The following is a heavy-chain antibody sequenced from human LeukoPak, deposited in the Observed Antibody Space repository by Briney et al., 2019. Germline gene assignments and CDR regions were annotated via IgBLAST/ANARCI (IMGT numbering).Heavy chain of an antibody. J-gene: IGHJ4*02. Sequence: PSETLSLTRTVSGGSISGYYWRWVRHPPLKGLEWLGYIYSSGITRYSPSLKSRLTISVDTSKNQFSLRLSSVTAADTALYYCARLATDSDILTGSDYWGQGTLVTVSS. CDR3: ARLATDSDILTGSDY. V-gene: IGHV4-59*08. D-gene: IGHD3-9*01. CDR1: GGSISGYY. CDR2: IYSSGIT.